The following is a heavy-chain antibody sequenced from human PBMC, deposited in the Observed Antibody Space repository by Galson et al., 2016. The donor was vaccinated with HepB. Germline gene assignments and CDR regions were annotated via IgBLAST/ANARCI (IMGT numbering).Heavy chain of an antibody. D-gene: IGHD3-10*01. CDR3: AKDMAYFYGLGSGPYFDY. J-gene: IGHJ4*02. Sequence: SLRLSCAASGFTFRNSAMSWVRQTPGRGLEWVSTISGRDDDTFYADSVKGRFTISRDNSKNTLYLQMTSLRVEETAVYYCAKDMAYFYGLGSGPYFDYWGQGTLVTDPS. V-gene: IGHV3-23*01. CDR2: ISGRDDDT. CDR1: GFTFRNSA.